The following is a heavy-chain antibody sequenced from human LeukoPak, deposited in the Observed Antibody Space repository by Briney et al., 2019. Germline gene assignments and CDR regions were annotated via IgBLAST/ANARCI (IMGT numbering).Heavy chain of an antibody. V-gene: IGHV3-11*01. Sequence: GGSLRLSCAASGFTFSDYYMSWIRQAPGKGLEWVSYISSSGSTIYYADSVKGRFTISRDNAKNSLYLQMNSLRAEDTAVYYCAKSSHMVRGTNFDYWGQGTLVTVSS. CDR3: AKSSHMVRGTNFDY. D-gene: IGHD3-10*01. J-gene: IGHJ4*02. CDR1: GFTFSDYY. CDR2: ISSSGSTI.